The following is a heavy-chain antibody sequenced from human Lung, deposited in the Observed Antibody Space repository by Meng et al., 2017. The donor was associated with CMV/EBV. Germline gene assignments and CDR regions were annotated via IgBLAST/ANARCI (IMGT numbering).Heavy chain of an antibody. J-gene: IGHJ4*02. D-gene: IGHD3-9*01. CDR3: ARQSDFLTTYDDY. CDR1: EDTVTSSQ. V-gene: IGHV1-46*01. CDR2: NRPSAGGT. Sequence: KASEDTVTSSQEHWVRQATGEGLEWMGENRPSAGGTRCRQKIQGRVTMTRDTSTSTVYMKVNSLRSDDAAVYYCARQSDFLTTYDDYWGQGTLVTVSS.